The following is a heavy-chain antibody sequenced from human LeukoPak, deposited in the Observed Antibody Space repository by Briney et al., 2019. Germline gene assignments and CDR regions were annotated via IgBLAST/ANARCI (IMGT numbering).Heavy chain of an antibody. J-gene: IGHJ4*02. V-gene: IGHV3-23*01. CDR2: ISGSGGST. Sequence: PGGSLRLSCAASGFTFSSYGMSWVRQAPGKGLEWVSAISGSGGSTYYADSVKGRFTISRDNSKNTLYLQMNSLRAEDTAVYYCAKDEGVWGSYRLPGYWGQGTLVTVSS. D-gene: IGHD3-16*02. CDR1: GFTFSSYG. CDR3: AKDEGVWGSYRLPGY.